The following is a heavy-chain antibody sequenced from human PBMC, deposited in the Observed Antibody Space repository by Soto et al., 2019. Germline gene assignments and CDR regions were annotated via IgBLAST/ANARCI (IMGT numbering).Heavy chain of an antibody. J-gene: IGHJ4*02. CDR2: ISGSGGST. D-gene: IGHD3-10*01. CDR3: PSPPIRTGSAPLSSDY. V-gene: IGHV3-23*01. CDR1: GFTFSSYA. Sequence: EVQLLESGGGLVQPGGSLRLSCAASGFTFSSYAMSWVRQAPGKGLEWVSAISGSGGSTYYADSVKVRFTISRDNSKNTRYLQRNSLRAEDTAVYHCPSPPIRTGSAPLSSDYWGQGTLVTVAS.